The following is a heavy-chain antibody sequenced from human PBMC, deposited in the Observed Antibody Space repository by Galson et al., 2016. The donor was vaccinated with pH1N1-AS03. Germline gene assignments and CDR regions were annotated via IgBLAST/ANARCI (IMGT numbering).Heavy chain of an antibody. J-gene: IGHJ4*02. CDR3: AKDLRGGYDFGVVDY. CDR1: GFTFSNAW. Sequence: SLRLSCAGYGFTFSNAWMSWVRQTPGKGPQWIASITGSGGSTNYAGSVKGRFTISRDNSKNTLYLQMNSLRAEDAAVYYCAKDLRGGYDFGVVDYWGQGTLASVSS. V-gene: IGHV3-23*01. CDR2: ITGSGGST. D-gene: IGHD5-12*01.